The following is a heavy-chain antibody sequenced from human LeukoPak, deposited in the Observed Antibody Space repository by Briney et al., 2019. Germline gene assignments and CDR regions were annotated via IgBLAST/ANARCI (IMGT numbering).Heavy chain of an antibody. CDR1: RFTFTNYA. CDR3: ATRINMIVKDC. CDR2: ISGSGRST. D-gene: IGHD3-22*01. V-gene: IGHV3-23*01. Sequence: RRSLRLSCAVSRFTFTNYAMSWVRQAPGKGLEWVSAISGSGRSTYYAESVQGRFTISRDNSKNTLYLQMSSLRAEDTAIYYCATRINMIVKDCWGQGTLVTVSS. J-gene: IGHJ4*02.